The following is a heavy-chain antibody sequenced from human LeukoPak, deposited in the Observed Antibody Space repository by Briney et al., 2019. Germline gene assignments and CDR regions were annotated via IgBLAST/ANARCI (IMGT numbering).Heavy chain of an antibody. CDR1: GFTFSCYA. CDR2: ISGSGSST. V-gene: IGHV3-23*01. Sequence: GGSLRLSCAASGFTFSCYAMSWVRQAPGKGLEWVSVISGSGSSTFYADSVKGRFTISRDNSKNTLYLQMNSLRAEDTAVYYCAKTEVLYYYDSSGPIDYWGQGTLVTVSS. CDR3: AKTEVLYYYDSSGPIDY. J-gene: IGHJ4*02. D-gene: IGHD3-22*01.